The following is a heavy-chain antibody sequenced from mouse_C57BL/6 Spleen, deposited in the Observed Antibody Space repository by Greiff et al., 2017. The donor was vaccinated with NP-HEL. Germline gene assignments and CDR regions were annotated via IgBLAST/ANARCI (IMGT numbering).Heavy chain of an antibody. J-gene: IGHJ2*01. Sequence: QVQLQQSGAELVKPGASVKISCKASGYAFSSYWMNWVKQRPGKGLEWIGQIYPGDGDTNDNGKFKGKATLTADKSSSTAYMQLSSLTSEDSAVYFCAKIYYDFNYFDYWGQGTTLTVSS. D-gene: IGHD2-4*01. CDR3: AKIYYDFNYFDY. CDR2: IYPGDGDT. CDR1: GYAFSSYW. V-gene: IGHV1-80*01.